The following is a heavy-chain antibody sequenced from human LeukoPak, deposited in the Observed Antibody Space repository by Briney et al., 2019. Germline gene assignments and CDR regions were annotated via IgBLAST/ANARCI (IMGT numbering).Heavy chain of an antibody. CDR3: ARSKVEPWLATDY. Sequence: PSETLPLTCTVSVGSIRNYYWSWIRQPPAKGLEWIGYIYYSGSTNYNPSLKSRVTISVDTSKNQFSLKLSSVTAADTAVYYCARSKVEPWLATDYWGQGTLVTVSS. V-gene: IGHV4-59*08. CDR2: IYYSGST. CDR1: VGSIRNYY. J-gene: IGHJ4*02. D-gene: IGHD6-19*01.